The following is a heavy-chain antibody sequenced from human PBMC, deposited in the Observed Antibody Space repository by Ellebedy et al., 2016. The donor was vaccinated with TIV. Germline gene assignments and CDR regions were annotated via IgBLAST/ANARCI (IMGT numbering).Heavy chain of an antibody. V-gene: IGHV1-2*02. J-gene: IGHJ4*02. D-gene: IGHD3-10*01. CDR3: ARDRMGSYEY. Sequence: AASVTVSCKASGYIFTDHRVDWVRQAPGQGLEWMGWINPKTGDIHYVPRFQGRVTMTRDTSITTVYMKLDRLTSDDTAVYYCARDRMGSYEYWGQGTRVTVSS. CDR1: GYIFTDHR. CDR2: INPKTGDI.